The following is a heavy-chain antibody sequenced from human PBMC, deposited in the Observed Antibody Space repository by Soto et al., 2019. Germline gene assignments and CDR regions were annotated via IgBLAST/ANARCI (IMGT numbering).Heavy chain of an antibody. CDR1: GGTFTSYA. D-gene: IGHD2-15*01. J-gene: IGHJ3*02. Sequence: ASVKVSFKASGGTFTSYATSWVRQAPGQGLEWMGWIIPNIGNTNYAQKLQGRVTMTTDTSTSTAYMELRSLRSDDTAVYYCARAPGYCSGGSCYSSAFDIWGQGTMVTVSS. CDR2: IIPNIGNT. CDR3: ARAPGYCSGGSCYSSAFDI. V-gene: IGHV1-18*01.